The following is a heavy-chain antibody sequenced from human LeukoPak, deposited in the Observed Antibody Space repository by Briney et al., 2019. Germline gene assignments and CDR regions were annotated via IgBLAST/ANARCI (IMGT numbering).Heavy chain of an antibody. CDR2: IYTSGST. D-gene: IGHD1-1*01. CDR1: GGSISSGSYY. CDR3: ARDRGHWNRGLFDY. V-gene: IGHV4-61*02. Sequence: TLSLTCTVSGGSISSGSYYWSWIRQPAGKGLEWIGRIYTSGSTNYNPSLKSRVTISVDTSKNQFSLKLSSVTAADTAVYYCARDRGHWNRGLFDYWGQGTLVTVSS. J-gene: IGHJ4*02.